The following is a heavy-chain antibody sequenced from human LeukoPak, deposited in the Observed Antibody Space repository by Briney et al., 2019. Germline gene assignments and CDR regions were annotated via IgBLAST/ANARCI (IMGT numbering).Heavy chain of an antibody. CDR1: GYIFTSFG. V-gene: IGHV1-2*02. CDR2: INPNSGGT. CDR3: ARAWPTRSTYYFDY. J-gene: IGHJ4*02. Sequence: ASVKVSCKASGYIFTSFGISWVRQAPGQGLEWMGWINPNSGGTNYAQKFQGRVTMTRDTSISTAYMELSRLRSDDTAVYYCARAWPTRSTYYFDYWGQGTLVTVSS. D-gene: IGHD1/OR15-1a*01.